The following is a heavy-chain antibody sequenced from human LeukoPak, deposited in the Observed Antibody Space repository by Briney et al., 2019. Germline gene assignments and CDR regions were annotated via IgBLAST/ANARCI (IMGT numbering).Heavy chain of an antibody. J-gene: IGHJ5*02. Sequence: GRSLRLFCAASGFTFSSYGMHWVRQAPGKGLGWVAVIWYDGSNKYYADSVKGRFTISRDNSKNTLYLQMTSLRAEETVVYYWARDPLSRRVQGPGVGWFDTWGQGTLVTVSS. V-gene: IGHV3-33*01. D-gene: IGHD3-10*01. CDR1: GFTFSSYG. CDR2: IWYDGSNK. CDR3: ARDPLSRRVQGPGVGWFDT.